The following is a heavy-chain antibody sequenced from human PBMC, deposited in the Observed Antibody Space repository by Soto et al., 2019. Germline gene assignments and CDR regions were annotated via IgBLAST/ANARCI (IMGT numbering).Heavy chain of an antibody. CDR1: GYTFIRYY. V-gene: IGHV1-46*01. J-gene: IGHJ6*02. Sequence: ASVKVSCKAFGYTFIRYYMHWVRQAPGQGLEWMGIIDPSGGSTTYAQKFQGRVTVTRDTSATTVYMELSSLRSEDTAVYYCAKVFDSIGYYYWTPYYHYNMDVWGQGTTVTVSS. D-gene: IGHD3-22*01. CDR2: IDPSGGST. CDR3: AKVFDSIGYYYWTPYYHYNMDV.